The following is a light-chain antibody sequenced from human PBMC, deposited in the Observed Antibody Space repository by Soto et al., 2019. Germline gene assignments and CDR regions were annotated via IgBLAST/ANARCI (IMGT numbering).Light chain of an antibody. CDR2: GAS. CDR1: QSVSNNY. J-gene: IGKJ2*01. CDR3: QQYGGSPLYT. Sequence: EIVLTQSPGTLSLSPGERGTLSCRASQSVSNNYLAWYQRKPGQAPRLLIYGASSRATGIPDRFSGSGSGTDVTLTISRLEPEDFAVYYCQQYGGSPLYTFGQGTKLEIK. V-gene: IGKV3-20*01.